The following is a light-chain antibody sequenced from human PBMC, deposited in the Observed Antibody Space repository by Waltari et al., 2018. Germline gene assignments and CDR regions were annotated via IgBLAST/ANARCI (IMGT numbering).Light chain of an antibody. Sequence: QSALTQPDSVYGSPGQSIPISCTGARADSANYNLVSWYQHHPAKAPKLIIYEAVKRPSGVSNRFSGAKSGTTASLIISGLQADDEADYYCCSYTGSSTSYGCGSGTKVTVL. CDR3: CSYTGSSTSYG. CDR2: EAV. V-gene: IGLV2-23*01. J-gene: IGLJ1*01. CDR1: RADSANYNL.